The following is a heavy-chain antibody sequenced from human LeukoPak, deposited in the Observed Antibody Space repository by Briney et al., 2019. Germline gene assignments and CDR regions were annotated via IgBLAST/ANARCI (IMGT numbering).Heavy chain of an antibody. J-gene: IGHJ4*02. CDR1: GGSISSYY. CDR2: ISYSGNT. Sequence: PSETLSLTCTVSGGSISSYYWTWIRQPPGKGLEWIGYISYSGNTNCNPSLKSRGSISADTSKNQFSLKLSSVTAADTAVYYCARHFRPSISITPFDSWGQGILVTVSS. V-gene: IGHV4-59*08. D-gene: IGHD1-14*01. CDR3: ARHFRPSISITPFDS.